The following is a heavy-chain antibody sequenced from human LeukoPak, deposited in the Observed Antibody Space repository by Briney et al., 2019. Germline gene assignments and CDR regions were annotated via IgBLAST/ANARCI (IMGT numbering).Heavy chain of an antibody. CDR1: GGSISSGSYY. D-gene: IGHD2-15*01. Sequence: PSETLSLTCIVSGGSISSGSYYWSWIRQPAGKGLEWIGRIYTSGSTNYNPSLKSRVTISVDTSNNQFSLKLSSVTAADTAVYYCAREGRRSLPSFQPDYWGQGMLVTVSS. J-gene: IGHJ4*02. CDR2: IYTSGST. V-gene: IGHV4-61*02. CDR3: AREGRRSLPSFQPDY.